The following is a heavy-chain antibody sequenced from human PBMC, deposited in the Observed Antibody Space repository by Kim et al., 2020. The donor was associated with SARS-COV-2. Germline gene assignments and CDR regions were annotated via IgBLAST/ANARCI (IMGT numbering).Heavy chain of an antibody. CDR3: ARGSGYYYVY. Sequence: TSYSPSFQGKVTISADKSISTAYLQWSSLKASDTAMYYCARGSGYYYVYWGQGTLVTVSS. J-gene: IGHJ4*02. V-gene: IGHV5-51*06. D-gene: IGHD3-22*01. CDR2: T.